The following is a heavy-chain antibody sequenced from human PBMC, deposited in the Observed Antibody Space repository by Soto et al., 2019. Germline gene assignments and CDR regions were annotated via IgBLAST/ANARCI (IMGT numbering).Heavy chain of an antibody. CDR1: GGTFSSYA. V-gene: IGHV1-69*01. CDR2: IIPIFGTA. CDR3: AITYYYGSGSLGTDY. J-gene: IGHJ4*02. D-gene: IGHD3-10*01. Sequence: QVQLVQSGAEVKKPGSSVKVSCKASGGTFSSYAISWLLQAPGQGLEWMGGIIPIFGTANYAQKFQGRVTITADESTSTAYMELSSLRSADTAVYYCAITYYYGSGSLGTDYWGQGTLVTVSS.